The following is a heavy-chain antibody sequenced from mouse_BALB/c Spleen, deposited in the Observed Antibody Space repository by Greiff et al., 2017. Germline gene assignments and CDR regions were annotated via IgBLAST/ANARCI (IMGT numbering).Heavy chain of an antibody. CDR2: INSDGGST. D-gene: IGHD2-14*01. J-gene: IGHJ2*01. CDR3: ARHGEVRRVDY. V-gene: IGHV5-2*03. Sequence: EVKLVESGGGLVQPGESLKLSCESNEYEFPSHDLSWFRQTPEKRLALVAAINSDGGSTYYPDTMERRFIISRDNTKKTLYLQMSSLRSEDTALYYCARHGEVRRVDYWGQGTTLTVSS. CDR1: EYEFPSHD.